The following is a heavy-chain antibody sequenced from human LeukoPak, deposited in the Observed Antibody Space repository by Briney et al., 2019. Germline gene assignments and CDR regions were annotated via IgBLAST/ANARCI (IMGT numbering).Heavy chain of an antibody. CDR2: INHSGST. CDR1: GGSFSGYY. V-gene: IGHV4-34*01. J-gene: IGHJ6*02. CDR3: ARGLRFLVV. D-gene: IGHD3-3*01. Sequence: PSETLSLTCAVYGGSFSGYYWGWIRQPPGKGLEWIGEINHSGSTNYNPSLKSRVTISVDTSKNQFSLKLSFVTAADTAVYYCARGLRFLVVWGQGTTVTVSS.